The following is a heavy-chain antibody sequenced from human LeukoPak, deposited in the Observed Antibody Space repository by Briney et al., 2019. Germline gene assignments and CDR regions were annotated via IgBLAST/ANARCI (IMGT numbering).Heavy chain of an antibody. J-gene: IGHJ4*02. Sequence: PGGSLRLSCAASGFTFSSYAMSWVRQAPGKGLEWVSAISGSGGSTYYADSVKGRFTISRDNSKNTLYLQMNSLRAEDTAVYYCAKAGENYDFWSGYWDWGQGTLVTVSS. CDR2: ISGSGGST. D-gene: IGHD3-3*01. V-gene: IGHV3-23*01. CDR1: GFTFSSYA. CDR3: AKAGENYDFWSGYWD.